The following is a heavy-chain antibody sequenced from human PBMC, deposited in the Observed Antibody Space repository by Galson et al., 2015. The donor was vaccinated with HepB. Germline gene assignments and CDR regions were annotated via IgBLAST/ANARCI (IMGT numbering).Heavy chain of an antibody. D-gene: IGHD2-15*01. Sequence: SLRLSCAASGFTFITYAMHWVRQAPGKGLEWVGVISYDGSNKYYADSVKGRFTISRDNSKNTLYLQMNSLRVDDTAVYYCARDVGCSGNSCYSSYFDYWGQGTLVTVSS. CDR1: GFTFITYA. CDR2: ISYDGSNK. J-gene: IGHJ4*02. V-gene: IGHV3-30*19. CDR3: ARDVGCSGNSCYSSYFDY.